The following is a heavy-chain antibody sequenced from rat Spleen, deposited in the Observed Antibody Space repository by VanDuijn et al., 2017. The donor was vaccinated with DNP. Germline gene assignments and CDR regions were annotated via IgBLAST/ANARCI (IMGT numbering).Heavy chain of an antibody. Sequence: EVQLQESGPGLVKPSQSLSLTCSVTGYSITSSYRWNWIRKFPGNKLEWMGYINSAGSTNYNPSLKSRISITRDTSKNQFFLQVNSVTTEDTATYYCARSGSHWGQGVMVTVSS. V-gene: IGHV3-3*01. CDR3: ARSGSH. J-gene: IGHJ2*01. CDR2: INSAGST. CDR1: GYSITSSYR. D-gene: IGHD3-8*01.